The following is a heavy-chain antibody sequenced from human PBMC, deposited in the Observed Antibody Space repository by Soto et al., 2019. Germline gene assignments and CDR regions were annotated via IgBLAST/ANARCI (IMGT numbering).Heavy chain of an antibody. CDR1: GDSISSGGYY. D-gene: IGHD3-10*01. V-gene: IGHV4-31*03. CDR2: IHYRGST. Sequence: QVQLQESGPGLVKPSQTLSLTCTVSGDSISSGGYYWSWIRQYPGKGLEWIGYIHYRGSTYYNPSLKSRVTVSVDPSKTQCSLRLSSVTAADTAVYYCARDLHTMVRGEFRYWGQGTLLTVSS. CDR3: ARDLHTMVRGEFRY. J-gene: IGHJ4*02.